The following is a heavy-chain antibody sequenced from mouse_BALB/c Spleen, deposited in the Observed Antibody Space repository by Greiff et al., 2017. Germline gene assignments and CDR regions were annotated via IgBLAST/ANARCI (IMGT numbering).Heavy chain of an antibody. CDR3: ARRDSSGYVGLAY. D-gene: IGHD3-2*01. CDR2: ISSGGSYT. Sequence: DVMLVESGGGLVKPGGSLKLSCAASGFTFSSYAMSWVRQSPEKRLEWVAEISSGGSYTYYPDTVTGRFTISRDNAKNTLYLEMSSLRSEDTAMYYCARRDSSGYVGLAYWGQGTLVTVSA. CDR1: GFTFSSYA. J-gene: IGHJ3*01. V-gene: IGHV5-9-4*01.